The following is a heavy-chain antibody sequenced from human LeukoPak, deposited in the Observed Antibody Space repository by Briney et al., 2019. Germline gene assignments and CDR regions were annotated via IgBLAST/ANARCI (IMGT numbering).Heavy chain of an antibody. CDR3: AKPVYYYGSGTKN. Sequence: GGSLRLSCAASGFTFSSYAMSWVRQAPGKGLEWVSAISGSGGSTYYADSVKGRSTISRDNSKNTLYLQMNSLRAEDTAVYYCAKPVYYYGSGTKNWGQGTLVTVSS. V-gene: IGHV3-23*01. J-gene: IGHJ1*01. CDR2: ISGSGGST. D-gene: IGHD3-10*01. CDR1: GFTFSSYA.